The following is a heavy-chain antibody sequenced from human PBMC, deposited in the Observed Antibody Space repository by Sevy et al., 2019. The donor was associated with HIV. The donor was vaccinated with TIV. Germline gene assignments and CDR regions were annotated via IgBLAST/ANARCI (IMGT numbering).Heavy chain of an antibody. CDR1: GFTFRSYS. CDR3: AREASYGYPTPDY. D-gene: IGHD5-18*01. J-gene: IGHJ4*02. V-gene: IGHV3-48*02. Sequence: GGSLRLSCAASGFTFRSYSMNWVRQAPGKGLEWVSYISSSSSTIYYADSVKGRFTISRDNAKNSLYLQMNSLRDEDTAVYYCAREASYGYPTPDYWGQGTLVTVSS. CDR2: ISSSSSTI.